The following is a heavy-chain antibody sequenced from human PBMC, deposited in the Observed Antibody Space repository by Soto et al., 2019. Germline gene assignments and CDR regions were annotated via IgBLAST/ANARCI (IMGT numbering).Heavy chain of an antibody. J-gene: IGHJ4*02. D-gene: IGHD7-27*01. CDR1: GFSISSYY. V-gene: IGHV4-59*01. CDR3: ARGRGDYYFGY. Sequence: SETLSLTCIVSGFSISSYYWSWIRQPPGKGLEWIGYIYNSGNTNYNPSLESRVSRSVDTSKNQFSLKVSAVTAADSAVYYCARGRGDYYFGYWGQGTLVTVS. CDR2: IYNSGNT.